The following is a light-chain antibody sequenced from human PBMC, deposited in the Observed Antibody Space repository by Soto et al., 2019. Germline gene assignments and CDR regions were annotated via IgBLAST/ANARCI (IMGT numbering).Light chain of an antibody. CDR3: HQYGISPPRT. Sequence: EIVMTQSPATLSVSPGERATLSCRPSQSVSSNLAWYQQKPGQAPRLLIYGTSSRATGIPDRFSGSGSGTDFTLTITRLEPEDFAVYYCHQYGISPPRTFGQGTKVDIK. CDR2: GTS. V-gene: IGKV3-20*01. J-gene: IGKJ1*01. CDR1: QSVSSN.